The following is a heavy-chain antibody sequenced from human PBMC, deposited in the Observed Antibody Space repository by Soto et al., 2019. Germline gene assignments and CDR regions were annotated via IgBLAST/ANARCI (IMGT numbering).Heavy chain of an antibody. CDR1: GGTFNDYG. Sequence: QVQLVQSGAEVKKPGSSVKVSCKASGGTFNDYGMGWVRQAPGQVLEWMGGIIPMIGRTNYAQKFQGRLTLTAEASMSTAYMELRRLRSDDTAVYYCASWDYDVLTGYSYDDWGQGTLVTVSS. J-gene: IGHJ4*02. CDR2: IIPMIGRT. CDR3: ASWDYDVLTGYSYDD. D-gene: IGHD3-9*01. V-gene: IGHV1-69*01.